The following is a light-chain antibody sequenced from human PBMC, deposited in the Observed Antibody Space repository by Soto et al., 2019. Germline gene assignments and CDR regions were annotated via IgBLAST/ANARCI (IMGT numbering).Light chain of an antibody. Sequence: QSVLTQPPSVSGAPGQRVTISCTGSSSNIGAGSDVHWYQQLPGTAPKLLIYDNNNRPSGVPDRFSGSKSGTSASLAITGLQAEDEADYYCQSYDSSLRVFGGGTKLTAL. CDR2: DNN. CDR3: QSYDSSLRV. J-gene: IGLJ3*02. CDR1: SSNIGAGSD. V-gene: IGLV1-40*01.